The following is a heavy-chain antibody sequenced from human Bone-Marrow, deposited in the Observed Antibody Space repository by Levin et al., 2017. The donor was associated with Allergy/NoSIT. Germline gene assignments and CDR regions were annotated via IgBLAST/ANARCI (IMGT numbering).Heavy chain of an antibody. J-gene: IGHJ6*02. CDR2: INAGNGNT. CDR1: GYTFSTYA. V-gene: IGHV1-3*01. Sequence: EASVKVSCKTSGYTFSTYAVHWVRQAPGQRFEWMGWINAGNGNTNYAQKFEDRVTMTTDTSTTTAYMELSGLRSEDTAMYYCARGRALVRGVLQPPGYYYAMDVWGQGTTVTVSS. D-gene: IGHD3-10*01. CDR3: ARGRALVRGVLQPPGYYYAMDV.